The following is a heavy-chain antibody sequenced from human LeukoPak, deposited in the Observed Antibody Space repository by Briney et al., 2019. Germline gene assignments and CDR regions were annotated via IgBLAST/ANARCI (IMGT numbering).Heavy chain of an antibody. J-gene: IGHJ4*02. D-gene: IGHD1-26*01. CDR3: TTENSGTLDH. CDR2: IKNKVDGDTT. CDR1: GFTVTNAY. V-gene: IGHV3-15*01. Sequence: GGSLRLSCAASGFTVTNAYINWVRQAPGKGPEWVGLIKNKVDGDTTVYAAPVKGRFTISRDDPQNTVYLQMNSLKTEDTAVYYCTTENSGTLDHWGQRTVVTVSS.